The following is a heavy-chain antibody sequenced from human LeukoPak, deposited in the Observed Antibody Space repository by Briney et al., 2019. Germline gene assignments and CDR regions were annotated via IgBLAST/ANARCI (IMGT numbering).Heavy chain of an antibody. CDR2: IYGGGNI. CDR1: GFVFDNAW. V-gene: IGHV3-53*01. CDR3: ARGAGYNYPYYFDY. J-gene: IGHJ4*02. D-gene: IGHD5-24*01. Sequence: GGSLRLSCVGSGFVFDNAWMSWVRQAPGKGLEWVSVIYGGGNIYYADSVKGRFTISRDNSKNTLYLQMNSLRAEDTAVYYCARGAGYNYPYYFDYWGQGTLVTVSS.